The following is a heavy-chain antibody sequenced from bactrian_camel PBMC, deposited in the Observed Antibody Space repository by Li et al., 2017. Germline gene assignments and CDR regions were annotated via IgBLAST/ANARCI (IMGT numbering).Heavy chain of an antibody. D-gene: IGHD2*01. Sequence: VQLVESGGGSVQAGGSLRLSCTASGYTFSSGYCMAWFRQAPGKEREEIAAISTGNANTYYADSVKGRFTISLDKAKKTMYLQMNSLKPEDTGMYYCAADFPWSLAGAPTTSYGSWGQGTQVTVS. J-gene: IGHJ6*01. CDR1: GYTFSSGYC. CDR3: AADFPWSLAGAPTTSYGS. V-gene: IGHV3S40*01. CDR2: ISTGNANT.